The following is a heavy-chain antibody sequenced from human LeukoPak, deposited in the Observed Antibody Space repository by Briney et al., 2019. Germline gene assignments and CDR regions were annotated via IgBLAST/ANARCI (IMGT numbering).Heavy chain of an antibody. CDR3: AKSYDILTGYSSIDY. Sequence: GGSLRLSCAASGFTFSGYAMSWVRQAPGKGLEWVSAISGSGGSTYYADSVKGRFTISRDNSKNTLYLQMNSLRAEDTAVYYRAKSYDILTGYSSIDYWGQGTLVTVSS. CDR1: GFTFSGYA. CDR2: ISGSGGST. V-gene: IGHV3-23*01. J-gene: IGHJ4*02. D-gene: IGHD3-9*01.